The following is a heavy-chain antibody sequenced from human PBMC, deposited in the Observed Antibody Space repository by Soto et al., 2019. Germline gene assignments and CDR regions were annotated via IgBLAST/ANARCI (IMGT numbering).Heavy chain of an antibody. CDR2: IIPLLGTP. D-gene: IGHD3-3*01. J-gene: IGHJ6*02. CDR1: GGSFSNLG. Sequence: VEVSCKXCGGSFSNLGISWVRQAPGQGLEWMGGIIPLLGTPNYAQKFQGRVTITADTSTSTASMELGSLRSDDTAVYYCTRGTHYDYIHRAGYYYGMDVWGQGTTVTVSS. V-gene: IGHV1-69*10. CDR3: TRGTHYDYIHRAGYYYGMDV.